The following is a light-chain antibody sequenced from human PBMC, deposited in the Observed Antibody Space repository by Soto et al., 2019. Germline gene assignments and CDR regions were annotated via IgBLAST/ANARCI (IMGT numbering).Light chain of an antibody. Sequence: EIVLTQSPGTLSLSPGERATLSCRASQSVSSNYLAWYQQKPGQAPRLLIYGASSRATGIPDRFSGSGSGTDFTLTISRLEPEDFAVYYCQQYSYSPLTVGGGTKVDIK. V-gene: IGKV3-20*01. J-gene: IGKJ4*01. CDR2: GAS. CDR3: QQYSYSPLT. CDR1: QSVSSNY.